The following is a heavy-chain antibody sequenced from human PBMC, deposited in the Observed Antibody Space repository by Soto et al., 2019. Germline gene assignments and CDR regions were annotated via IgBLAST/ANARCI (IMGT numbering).Heavy chain of an antibody. J-gene: IGHJ4*02. V-gene: IGHV3-23*01. CDR1: GFTFSKYG. CDR3: AKDMYISNWYPFDY. D-gene: IGHD6-13*01. Sequence: GALRLSCAASGFTFSKYGMGWVRQAPGRGLEWVSLISSGGSETYYADSVKGRFTISRDNSKNTLYLQMNSLRAEDTALYYCAKDMYISNWYPFDYWGQGTLVTVSS. CDR2: ISSGGSET.